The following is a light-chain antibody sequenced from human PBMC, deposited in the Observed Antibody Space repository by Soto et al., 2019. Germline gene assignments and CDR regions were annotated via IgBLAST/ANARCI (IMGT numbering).Light chain of an antibody. Sequence: DVHLTQSPSSLSASVGDIVTITCRTSQGINNYLAWYQQKPGKVPNLLIYAASTLQSGVPSRFSGSGSGTDLNLTISSLQPEDVATYYCQKFNSVPTFGGGTKVEI. CDR3: QKFNSVPT. CDR2: AAS. CDR1: QGINNY. V-gene: IGKV1-27*01. J-gene: IGKJ4*01.